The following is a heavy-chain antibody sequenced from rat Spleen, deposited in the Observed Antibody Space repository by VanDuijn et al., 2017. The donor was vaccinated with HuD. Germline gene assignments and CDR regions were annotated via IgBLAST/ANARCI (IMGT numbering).Heavy chain of an antibody. Sequence: QVQLKESGPGLVQPSQTLSLTCTVSGFSLTDYSVNWVRQPPGKGLEWIGAMWSGGGTDYNSALKSRLSISRDTSKSQVFLEMNSLQTDDTAVYYCAEFLGLRYWGQGVMVTVSS. CDR1: GFSLTDYS. V-gene: IGHV2-6*01. CDR3: AEFLGLRY. CDR2: MWSGGGT. D-gene: IGHD1-4*01. J-gene: IGHJ2*01.